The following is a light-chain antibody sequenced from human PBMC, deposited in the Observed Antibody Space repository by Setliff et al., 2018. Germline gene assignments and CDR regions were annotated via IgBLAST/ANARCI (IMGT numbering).Light chain of an antibody. J-gene: IGLJ2*01. V-gene: IGLV2-14*03. CDR3: SSYTSSSTLV. CDR1: SSDVGDYNY. CDR2: DVS. Sequence: QSVLTQPASVSGSPGQSITISCTGTSSDVGDYNYVSWYQQHPGKAPKLMIYDVSNRPSGVSTRFSGSKSGNTASLTISGLQAEDEADYYCSSYTSSSTLVFGGGTKVTVL.